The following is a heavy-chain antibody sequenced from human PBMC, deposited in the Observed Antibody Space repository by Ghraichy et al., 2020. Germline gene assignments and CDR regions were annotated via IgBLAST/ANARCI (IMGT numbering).Heavy chain of an antibody. CDR1: GGSISSGDYY. J-gene: IGHJ5*02. V-gene: IGHV4-39*01. CDR2: IYYSGST. Sequence: SETLSLTCSVSGGSISSGDYYWGWIRQPPGKGLEWMGTIYYSGSTQYNQSLKSRVTISVDTNKNHFSLKLNSVTAADTAVYYCARRAGWFDTWGQGTPVTVSA. CDR3: ARRAGWFDT.